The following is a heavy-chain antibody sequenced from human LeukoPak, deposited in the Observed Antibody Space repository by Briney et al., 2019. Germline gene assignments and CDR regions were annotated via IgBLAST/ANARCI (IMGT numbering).Heavy chain of an antibody. V-gene: IGHV3-30*18. CDR3: AKEYCGGNCYQDYFDY. D-gene: IGHD2-21*02. CDR2: ISFDGSHK. J-gene: IGHJ4*02. Sequence: GGSLRLSCAASGFTFSSHGMHWVRQAPGKGLEWVAVISFDGSHKYYADSVKGRFTISRDNSKNTLYLQMNSLRAEDTAVYYCAKEYCGGNCYQDYFDYWGQGTLVTVSS. CDR1: GFTFSSHG.